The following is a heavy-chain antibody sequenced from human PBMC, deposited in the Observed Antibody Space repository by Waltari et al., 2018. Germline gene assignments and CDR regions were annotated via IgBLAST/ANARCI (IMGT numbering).Heavy chain of an antibody. CDR3: ARQDYYYVKGYFDL. J-gene: IGHJ2*01. D-gene: IGHD3-22*01. CDR2: IFYSGAT. Sequence: QPQLQESGPGLVKPSETVSLTCTVSGGSISSVAYYWGWVRQPPGKGLEFIASIFYSGATYYNPSLESRVTISVDTSKNQFSLELTSVTDADTAVYYCARQDYYYVKGYFDLWGRGTLVTVSS. V-gene: IGHV4-39*01. CDR1: GGSISSVAYY.